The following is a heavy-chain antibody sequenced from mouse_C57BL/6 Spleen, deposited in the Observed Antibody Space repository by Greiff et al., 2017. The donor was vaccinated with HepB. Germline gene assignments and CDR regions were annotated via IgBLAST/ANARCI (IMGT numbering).Heavy chain of an antibody. CDR3: ARSGDDYDEEIYYAMDY. CDR2: INPNNGGT. D-gene: IGHD2-4*01. V-gene: IGHV1-26*01. Sequence: EVQLQQSGPELVKPGASVKISCKASGYTFTDYYMNWVKQSHGKSLEWIGDINPNNGGTSYNQKFKGKATLTVDKSSSTAYMELRSLTSEDSAVYYCARSGDDYDEEIYYAMDYWGQGTSVTVSS. CDR1: GYTFTDYY. J-gene: IGHJ4*01.